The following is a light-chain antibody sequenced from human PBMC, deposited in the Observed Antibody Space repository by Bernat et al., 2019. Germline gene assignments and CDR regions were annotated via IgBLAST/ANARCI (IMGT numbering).Light chain of an antibody. CDR3: SSYTSSSTYV. Sequence: QSALTQPPSVSGSPGQSVTISCTGASSDVGSYNGVPWYQQPPGTAPKLMIYEVSNRPSGVPDRFSGSKSGNTASLTISGLQAEDEADYYCSSYTSSSTYVFGTGTKVTVL. V-gene: IGLV2-18*02. J-gene: IGLJ1*01. CDR2: EVS. CDR1: SSDVGSYNG.